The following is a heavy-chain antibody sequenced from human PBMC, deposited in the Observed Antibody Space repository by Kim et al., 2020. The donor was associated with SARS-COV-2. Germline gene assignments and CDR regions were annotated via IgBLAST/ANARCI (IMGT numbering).Heavy chain of an antibody. CDR3: ARAVSSAWTLRDWFDP. Sequence: SETLSLTCAVSGVSMTSSNWWTWVSQPPGRGLEWIGEISHSGTTEYNPALKSRVTISVDKSKNQFSLKLTSVTAADTAVYFCARAVSSAWTLRDWFDPWGQGPLVTVSS. CDR2: ISHSGTT. CDR1: GVSMTSSNW. J-gene: IGHJ5*02. D-gene: IGHD3-22*01. V-gene: IGHV4-4*02.